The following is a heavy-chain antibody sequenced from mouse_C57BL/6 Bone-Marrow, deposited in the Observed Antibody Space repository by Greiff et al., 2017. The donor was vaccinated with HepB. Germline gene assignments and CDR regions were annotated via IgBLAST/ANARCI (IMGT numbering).Heavy chain of an antibody. V-gene: IGHV1-81*01. Sequence: QVQLQQSGAELARPGASVKLSCKASGYTFTSYGLSWVKQRTGQGLEWIGEIYPRSGNTYYNEKFKGKATLTADKSSSTAYMELRSLTSEDSAVYFCARKGIIYYDYGGFAYWGQGTLVTVSA. J-gene: IGHJ3*01. CDR2: IYPRSGNT. D-gene: IGHD2-4*01. CDR3: ARKGIIYYDYGGFAY. CDR1: GYTFTSYG.